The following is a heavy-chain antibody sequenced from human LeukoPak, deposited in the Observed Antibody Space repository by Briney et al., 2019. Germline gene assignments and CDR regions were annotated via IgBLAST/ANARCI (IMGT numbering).Heavy chain of an antibody. D-gene: IGHD5-12*01. CDR2: ISANNKDR. Sequence: ASVKVSCKSSGYIFTTYGITWVRQAPGQGLEWMGWISANNKDRRYAQNLQDRVTLTTDTSTSTAYMELRNLRSDDTAVYYCAGQRGYAWSWFDPWGQGTLVTVSS. J-gene: IGHJ5*02. V-gene: IGHV1-18*01. CDR1: GYIFTTYG. CDR3: AGQRGYAWSWFDP.